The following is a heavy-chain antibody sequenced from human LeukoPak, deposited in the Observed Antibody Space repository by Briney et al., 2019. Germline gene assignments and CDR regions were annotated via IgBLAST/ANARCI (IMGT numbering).Heavy chain of an antibody. CDR2: ISSTSSYI. J-gene: IGHJ3*02. V-gene: IGHV3-21*01. D-gene: IGHD1-26*01. Sequence: PGGSLRLSCAASGFTFSSYSMNWVRQAPGKGLEWVSSISSTSSYIYYADSVKGRFTISRDNAKNSLYLQMNSLRAEDTAVYYCARDHRVVGAAPAWAFDIWGQGTMVTVSS. CDR3: ARDHRVVGAAPAWAFDI. CDR1: GFTFSSYS.